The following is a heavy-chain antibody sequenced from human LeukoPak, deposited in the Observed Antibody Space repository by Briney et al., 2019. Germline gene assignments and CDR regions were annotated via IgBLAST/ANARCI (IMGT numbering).Heavy chain of an antibody. V-gene: IGHV4-34*01. CDR2: INHSGST. CDR3: ARLRYCTNGICP. Sequence: SESLSLTCAVYGGSFSGYYWSWIRQPPGKGLEWIGEINHSGSTNYNPSLKSRVTISVAMSKNQFSLKLSSVTAADTAVYYCARLRYCTNGICPWGQGTLVTVSS. CDR1: GGSFSGYY. D-gene: IGHD2-8*01. J-gene: IGHJ5*02.